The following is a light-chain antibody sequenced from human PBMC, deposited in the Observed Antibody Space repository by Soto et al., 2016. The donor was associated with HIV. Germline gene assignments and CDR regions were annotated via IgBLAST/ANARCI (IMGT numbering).Light chain of an antibody. Sequence: SYVLTQPPSVSVAPGQTARLTCGGFNIGSKSVHWYKQKPGQAPVVVVYAEADRPSGIPDPILWLQLWQHGHPDPSRRVEVGDEADYHCQVWDSSDDQLVTFGGGTKLTVL. CDR3: QVWDSSDDQLVT. CDR2: AEA. V-gene: IGLV3-21*02. J-gene: IGLJ3*02. CDR1: NIGSKS.